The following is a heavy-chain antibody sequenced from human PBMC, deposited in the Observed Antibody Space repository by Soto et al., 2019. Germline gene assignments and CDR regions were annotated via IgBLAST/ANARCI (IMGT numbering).Heavy chain of an antibody. Sequence: QVQLVESGGGLAKPGGSLRLSCAASGFTFSDYYMSWIRQAPGKGLEWVSYISSSGSPIYYADSVKGRFTISRDNAKNALYLQMNSLRAEDTAVYYCGRPWYYYYGMDVWGQGTTVTVSS. CDR1: GFTFSDYY. CDR2: ISSSGSPI. V-gene: IGHV3-11*01. J-gene: IGHJ6*02. CDR3: GRPWYYYYGMDV.